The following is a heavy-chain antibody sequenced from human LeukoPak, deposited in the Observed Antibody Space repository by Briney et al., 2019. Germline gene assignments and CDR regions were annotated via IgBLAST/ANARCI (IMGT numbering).Heavy chain of an antibody. CDR1: VGSFSSYY. Sequence: SETLSLTCAVYVGSFSSYYWSWIRQPPGKGLEWIGEIKHSGTTNYNPSLKSRVTISVDSSKDQFSLKLSSVTAADTAVYYCARGPYASDAGYWGQGTLVTVS. CDR3: ARGPYASDAGY. CDR2: IKHSGTT. J-gene: IGHJ4*02. V-gene: IGHV4-34*01. D-gene: IGHD2-2*01.